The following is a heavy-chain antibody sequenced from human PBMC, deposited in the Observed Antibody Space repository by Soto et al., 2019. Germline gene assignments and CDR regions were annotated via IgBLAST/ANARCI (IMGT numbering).Heavy chain of an antibody. Sequence: SETLSLTCTVSGGSVSSGSYYLSWIRQPPGKGLEWIGYIYYSGSTNYNPSLKSRVTISVDTSKDQFSLKLSSVTAADTAVYYCARDLLRAQFEYWGQGTLVTVSS. D-gene: IGHD2-15*01. CDR2: IYYSGST. V-gene: IGHV4-61*01. J-gene: IGHJ4*02. CDR1: GGSVSSGSYY. CDR3: ARDLLRAQFEY.